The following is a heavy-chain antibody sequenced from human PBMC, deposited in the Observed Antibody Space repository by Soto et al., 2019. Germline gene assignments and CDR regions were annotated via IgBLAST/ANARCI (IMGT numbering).Heavy chain of an antibody. D-gene: IGHD5-12*01. CDR3: AKSRGRYSVHDYGSYVDQ. V-gene: IGHV3-23*01. Sequence: EVQVLESGGDLVQPGGSLRLSCAAYGFTFSTYAMNWVRQARGKGLEWVSSISDNGARTYYAESVKGWLSISRDNSKNTLYPQMYSLRAEDTAVYYCAKSRGRYSVHDYGSYVDQWGQGTLLIVSS. CDR1: GFTFSTYA. J-gene: IGHJ4*02. CDR2: ISDNGART.